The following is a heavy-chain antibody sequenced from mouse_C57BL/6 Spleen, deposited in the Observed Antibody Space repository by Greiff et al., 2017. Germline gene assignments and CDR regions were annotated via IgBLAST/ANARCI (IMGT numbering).Heavy chain of an antibody. J-gene: IGHJ3*01. V-gene: IGHV1-55*01. CDR2: IYPGSGST. CDR3: ARERTY. Sequence: QVQLQQSGAELVKPGASVKMSCKASGYTFTSYWITWVKQRPGQGLEWIGEIYPGSGSTNYNEKFKSKATLTVDTSSSTAYMQLSSLTSEDSSVYYCARERTYWGQGTLVTVSA. CDR1: GYTFTSYW.